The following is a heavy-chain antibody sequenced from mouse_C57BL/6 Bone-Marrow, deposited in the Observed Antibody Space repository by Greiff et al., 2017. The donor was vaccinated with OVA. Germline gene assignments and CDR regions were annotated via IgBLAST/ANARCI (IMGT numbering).Heavy chain of an antibody. V-gene: IGHV1-81*01. J-gene: IGHJ3*01. CDR1: GYTFTSYG. CDR3: ARSYLSWFAD. CDR2: IYPRSGNT. D-gene: IGHD5-5*01. Sequence: LVESGAELARPGASVKLSCKASGYTFTSYGISWVTQRTGQGLEWIGEIYPRSGNTYYNEKFKGKATLTADKSSSTAYMELRGLTSEDAASYCGARSYLSWFADWGQGTLVTVSA.